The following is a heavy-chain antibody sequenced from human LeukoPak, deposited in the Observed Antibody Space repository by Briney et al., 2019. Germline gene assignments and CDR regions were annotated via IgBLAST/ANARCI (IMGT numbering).Heavy chain of an antibody. V-gene: IGHV4-4*08. J-gene: IGHJ5*02. CDR3: ARAQRRFDP. CDR1: GASINDYN. Sequence: SETLSLTCTVSGASINDYNWNWIRQPPGKGLEWIGYIHTSGTTNYNPSLKSRVTISVDKSRNQFSLNLSSVTAADTAVYYCARAQRRFDPWGQGTLVTVSS. CDR2: IHTSGTT.